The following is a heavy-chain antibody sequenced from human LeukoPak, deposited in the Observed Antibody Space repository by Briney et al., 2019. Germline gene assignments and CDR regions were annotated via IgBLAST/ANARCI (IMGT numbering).Heavy chain of an antibody. J-gene: IGHJ6*02. CDR1: GFTFSSYA. CDR2: ISYDGSNK. CDR3: SRPMAMVRVGGMDV. Sequence: QTGRCLRLSCADSGFTFSSYAMHWVRQAPGRGLDCVSVISYDGSNKYYADPVKGGFTIHRDNSKNTLYLQITSLRPEEKALYYLSRPMAMVRVGGMDVWGQGPTVTVSS. D-gene: IGHD3-10*01. V-gene: IGHV3-30*04.